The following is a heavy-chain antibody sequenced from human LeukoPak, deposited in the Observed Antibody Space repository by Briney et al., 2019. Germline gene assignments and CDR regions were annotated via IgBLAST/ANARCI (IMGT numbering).Heavy chain of an antibody. V-gene: IGHV3-23*01. Sequence: SGGSLRLSCAASGFTISSYAMSWVRQAPGRGLKWVSSISGSGGNTYYADSVKGRFTISRDNSKNALYLQMNSLRADDTAVYYCAKVGGSTCSSTSCFLGRMGFDYWGQGTLVTVSS. CDR2: ISGSGGNT. CDR3: AKVGGSTCSSTSCFLGRMGFDY. J-gene: IGHJ4*02. D-gene: IGHD2-2*01. CDR1: GFTISSYA.